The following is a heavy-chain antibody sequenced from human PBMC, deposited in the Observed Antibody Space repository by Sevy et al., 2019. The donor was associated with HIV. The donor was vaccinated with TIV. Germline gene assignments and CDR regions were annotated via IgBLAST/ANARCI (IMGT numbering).Heavy chain of an antibody. CDR3: ARGGCTGHLDY. J-gene: IGHJ4*02. CDR2: LSYGCGKI. V-gene: IGHV3-23*01. Sequence: GGSLRLSCAASGFAFNNYSMSWIRQAPGKGLEWVATLSYGCGKINYAHSVKGRFTISRDNSKNSFYLQMDNLRVEDTAVYYCARGGCTGHLDYWGQGTLVTVSS. CDR1: GFAFNNYS. D-gene: IGHD2-8*02.